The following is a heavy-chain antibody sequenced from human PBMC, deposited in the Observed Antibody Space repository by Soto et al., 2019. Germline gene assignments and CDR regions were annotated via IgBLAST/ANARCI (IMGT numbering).Heavy chain of an antibody. Sequence: QVQLVQSGAEVKKPGSSVTVSCKASGGTFSSYTISWVRQAPGQGLEWMGGIIPIFGTANYAQKFQGRVTITADKSTITASMEMSSLRSEDKAVYYCARGSDGGLRVWYFDLWGRGTLVTVSS. CDR1: GGTFSSYT. J-gene: IGHJ2*01. CDR2: IIPIFGTA. CDR3: ARGSDGGLRVWYFDL. V-gene: IGHV1-69*14. D-gene: IGHD3-16*01.